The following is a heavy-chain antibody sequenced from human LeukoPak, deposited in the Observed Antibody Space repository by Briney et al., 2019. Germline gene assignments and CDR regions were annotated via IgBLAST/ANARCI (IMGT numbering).Heavy chain of an antibody. CDR1: GGSISSYY. CDR3: ARGRGAGATTPGAFDI. J-gene: IGHJ3*02. Sequence: SETLSLTCTVSGGSISSYYWSWIRQPAGKGLEWIGHIYTSGNTNYNPSLKSRVAMSVDTSKNQFSLNLSSVTAADTAVYYCARGRGAGATTPGAFDIWGQGTMVTVSS. D-gene: IGHD1-26*01. V-gene: IGHV4-4*07. CDR2: IYTSGNT.